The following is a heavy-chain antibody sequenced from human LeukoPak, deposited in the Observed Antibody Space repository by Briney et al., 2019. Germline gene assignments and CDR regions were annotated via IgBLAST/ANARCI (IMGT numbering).Heavy chain of an antibody. D-gene: IGHD1-26*01. CDR2: ICDGST. V-gene: IGHV3-53*01. CDR1: GVSVSRNY. CDR3: ARELREHGVFDI. J-gene: IGHJ3*02. Sequence: GGSLRLSCAASGVSVSRNYMSWVRQAPGKGLEWVSEICDGSTYYAASVKGRSSISRDNSKNTVYLQMNSLRAEDTAVYYCARELREHGVFDIWGQGTTVTVSS.